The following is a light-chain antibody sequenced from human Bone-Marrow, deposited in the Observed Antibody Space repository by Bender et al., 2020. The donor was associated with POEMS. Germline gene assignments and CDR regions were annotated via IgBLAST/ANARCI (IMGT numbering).Light chain of an antibody. Sequence: GQTATIICGGENSGNNNVHWYQQKPGQPPVLVIYQDNKRPSGIPERFSGSNSRKTATLTISGTQAMDEADYYCQAWDNSSPVFGGGT. CDR1: NSGNNN. CDR3: QAWDNSSPV. CDR2: QDN. V-gene: IGLV3-1*01. J-gene: IGLJ2*01.